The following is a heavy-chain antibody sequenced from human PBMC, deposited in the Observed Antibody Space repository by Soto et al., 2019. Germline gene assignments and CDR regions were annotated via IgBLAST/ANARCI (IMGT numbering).Heavy chain of an antibody. CDR3: AKGGYCSSTSCPSDLDY. CDR2: ISGSGGST. CDR1: GFTFSSYA. Sequence: HPGGSLRLSCAASGFTFSSYAMSWVRQAPGKGLEWVSAISGSGGSTYYADSVKGRFTTSRDNSKNTLYLQMNSLRAEDTAVYYCAKGGYCSSTSCPSDLDYWGQGTLVTVSS. D-gene: IGHD2-2*03. V-gene: IGHV3-23*01. J-gene: IGHJ4*02.